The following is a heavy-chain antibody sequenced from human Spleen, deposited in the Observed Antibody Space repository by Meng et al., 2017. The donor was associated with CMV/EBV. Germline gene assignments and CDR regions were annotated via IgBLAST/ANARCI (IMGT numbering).Heavy chain of an antibody. V-gene: IGHV4-4*01. Sequence: TCAVSGGSIRGSSRWRGYHQTKGRGLGCVGNICQSGKTIYNRYHESRDTISIDESKNHFSQQMNSVAAANTAVYCCEKVGFGKSFDYWGQGTLVTVSS. D-gene: IGHD3-10*01. CDR2: ICQSGKT. CDR1: GGSIRGSSR. J-gene: IGHJ4*02. CDR3: EKVGFGKSFDY.